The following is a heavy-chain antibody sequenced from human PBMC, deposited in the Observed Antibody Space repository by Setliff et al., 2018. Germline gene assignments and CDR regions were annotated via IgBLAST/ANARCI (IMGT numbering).Heavy chain of an antibody. Sequence: PGESLTISCAASGFTFGGSEIHWVRQASGKGLEWVGRIRSKADKYATDYGASAKGRFIISRDDSKKTAYLQMSSLRAEDTAMYYCLLPCTSGWYNWVDPWGQGTLVTVSS. V-gene: IGHV3-73*01. D-gene: IGHD6-19*01. CDR3: LLPCTSGWYNWVDP. J-gene: IGHJ5*02. CDR1: GFTFGGSE. CDR2: IRSKADKYAT.